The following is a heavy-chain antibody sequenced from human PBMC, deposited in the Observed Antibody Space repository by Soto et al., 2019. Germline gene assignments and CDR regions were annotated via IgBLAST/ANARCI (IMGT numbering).Heavy chain of an antibody. CDR3: ARAVAPYLGTWFDP. V-gene: IGHV4-30-2*01. J-gene: IGHJ5*02. CDR2: ISHTGST. CDR1: GGSITSGNSYS. D-gene: IGHD3-16*01. Sequence: QLQLQESDSGLVKPSQTLSLTCAVSGGSITSGNSYSWSWIRQPPGKGLEWIGSISHTGSTSYNPSLKGRVTMSVDKSKNHFSLKLSSVTAADMAVYYCARAVAPYLGTWFDPWGQGTLVIVSS.